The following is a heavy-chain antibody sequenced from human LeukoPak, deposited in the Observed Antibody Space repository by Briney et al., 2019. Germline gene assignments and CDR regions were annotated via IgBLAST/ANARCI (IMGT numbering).Heavy chain of an antibody. CDR1: GFTFSSYG. CDR2: ISNDGSKK. V-gene: IGHV3-30*18. CDR3: AKVDRRDGYNLRYYYYGMDV. D-gene: IGHD5-24*01. J-gene: IGHJ6*02. Sequence: GGSLRLSCAASGFTFSSYGMHWVRQAPGKGLDWVAVISNDGSKKYYADSVKGRFTISRDNSKNTLSLQVSSLRTEDTAVYYCAKVDRRDGYNLRYYYYGMDVWGQGTTVTVSS.